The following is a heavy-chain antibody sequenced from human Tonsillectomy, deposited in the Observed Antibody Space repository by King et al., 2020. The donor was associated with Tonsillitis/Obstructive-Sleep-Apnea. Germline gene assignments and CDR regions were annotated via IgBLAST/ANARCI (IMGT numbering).Heavy chain of an antibody. CDR2: ISGCNDNT. CDR1: GYTFSSYD. J-gene: IGHJ4*02. CDR3: ARGNYDYVWGSYRSRDYFDY. Sequence: QLVQSGVEVKKPGASVKVSCKASGYTFSSYDINWVRQAPGQGLEWMGRISGCNDNTKYAQILQGRVTMTTDTSTSTAYMELRSLRSDDTAVYYCARGNYDYVWGSYRSRDYFDYWGQGTLVTVSS. D-gene: IGHD3-16*02. V-gene: IGHV1-18*01.